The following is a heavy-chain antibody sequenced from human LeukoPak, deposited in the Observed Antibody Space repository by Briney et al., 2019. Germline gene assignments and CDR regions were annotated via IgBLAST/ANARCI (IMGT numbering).Heavy chain of an antibody. V-gene: IGHV3-23*01. Sequence: GGSLRLFCAASGFPYSTYDMGWVRQAPGKGLEGVSVISGSGVSAYYADPVKGRFTISRDNSKNTLYLQMNSLRSEDTAVYYCAKVLRQWTHALLFDSWGQGTLVTVSS. D-gene: IGHD3-16*01. CDR2: ISGSGVSA. CDR1: GFPYSTYD. J-gene: IGHJ4*02. CDR3: AKVLRQWTHALLFDS.